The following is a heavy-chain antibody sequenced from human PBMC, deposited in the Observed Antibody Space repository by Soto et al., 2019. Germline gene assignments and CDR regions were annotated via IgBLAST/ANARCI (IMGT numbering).Heavy chain of an antibody. D-gene: IGHD6-13*01. CDR2: ITSSSTTI. J-gene: IGHJ5*02. V-gene: IGHV3-48*02. Sequence: GGSLRLSCAASGFTFSTYSMNWVRQAPGKGLEWISYITSSSTTIYYADSVKGRFTISRDNAKNSLYLQMNSLRDEDTAVYYCARDNGLAGSFDPWGQGTLVTVSS. CDR3: ARDNGLAGSFDP. CDR1: GFTFSTYS.